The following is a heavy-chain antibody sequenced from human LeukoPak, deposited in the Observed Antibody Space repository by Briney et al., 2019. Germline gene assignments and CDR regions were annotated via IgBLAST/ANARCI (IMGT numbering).Heavy chain of an antibody. CDR1: GFTFSSYG. CDR3: ARDRGGIAAAGTPDY. J-gene: IGHJ4*02. V-gene: IGHV3-33*01. CDR2: IWYDGSNK. D-gene: IGHD6-13*01. Sequence: PGRSLRLSCAASGFTFSSYGMHWVRQAPGKGLEWVAVIWYDGSNKYYADSVKGRFTISRDNSKNTLYLQMNSLRAEDTAVYYCARDRGGIAAAGTPDYWGQGTLVTVSS.